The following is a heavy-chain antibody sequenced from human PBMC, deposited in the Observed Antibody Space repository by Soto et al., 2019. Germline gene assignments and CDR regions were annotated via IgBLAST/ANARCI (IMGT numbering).Heavy chain of an antibody. CDR3: ARVPDR. CDR2: IYHSGST. V-gene: IGHV4-30-2*01. J-gene: IGHJ5*02. Sequence: QLQLQESGSGLVKPSQTLSLTCAVSGGSISSGGYYWSWLRHPPGTGLEWIGYIYHSGSTYYNPSRKSRGTISVDRSKNQFSLKLSSVTAADTAVYYCARVPDRWGQGTLVTVSS. CDR1: GGSISSGGYY. D-gene: IGHD2-2*01.